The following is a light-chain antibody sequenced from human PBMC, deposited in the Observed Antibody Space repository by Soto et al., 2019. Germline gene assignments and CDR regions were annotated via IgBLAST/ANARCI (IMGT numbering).Light chain of an antibody. J-gene: IGKJ2*01. CDR3: QQYNNWPYT. CDR1: QSVSSN. CDR2: GAS. V-gene: IGKV3-15*01. Sequence: EIVLTQSPGTLSLSPGERATLSCRASQSVSSNLAWYQQKPGQTPRLLIYGASTRATGLPARFSGSGSGTEFTLTISSLQSEDFAVYSCQQYNNWPYTFGQGTKLEIK.